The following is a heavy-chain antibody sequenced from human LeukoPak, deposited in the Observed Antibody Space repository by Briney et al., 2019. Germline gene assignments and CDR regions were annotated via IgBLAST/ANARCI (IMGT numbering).Heavy chain of an antibody. V-gene: IGHV3-23*01. J-gene: IGHJ4*02. Sequence: GGSLRLSCVASGFTFTSFAMSWVRQAPGKGLEWVSAISGSGGSTYYADSVKGRFTISRDNSKNTLYLQMNSLRAEDTAVYYCAKDSVTTVTSFDYWGQGTLVTVSS. CDR3: AKDSVTTVTSFDY. D-gene: IGHD4-17*01. CDR2: ISGSGGST. CDR1: GFTFTSFA.